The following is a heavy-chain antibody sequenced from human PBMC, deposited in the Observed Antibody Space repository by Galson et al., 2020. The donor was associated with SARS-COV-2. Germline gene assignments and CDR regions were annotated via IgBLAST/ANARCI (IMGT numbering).Heavy chain of an antibody. CDR2: TYYRSQWST. Sequence: SQTLSLTCAISGDSVSSNSAACNWIRQSPSRGREWLGRTYYRSQWSTDYAVSVKSRITINPDTSKNQFSLQLNSVTPEDTAIYYCAGRVAGAGSLHIWGQGTMVIVSS. J-gene: IGHJ3*02. V-gene: IGHV6-1*01. CDR3: AGRVAGAGSLHI. CDR1: GDSVSSNSAA. D-gene: IGHD6-13*01.